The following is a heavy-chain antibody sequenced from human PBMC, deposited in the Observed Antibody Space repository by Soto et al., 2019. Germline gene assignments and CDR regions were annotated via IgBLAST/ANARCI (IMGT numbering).Heavy chain of an antibody. D-gene: IGHD3-10*01. Sequence: SETLSLTCAVYGGSFSGYYWSWIRQPPGKGLEWIGEINHSGSTNYNPSLKSRVTISVDTSKNQFSLKLSTLTAADTAVYYCARGTKYYYGSANWFDPWGQGTLVTVSS. V-gene: IGHV4-34*01. J-gene: IGHJ5*02. CDR1: GGSFSGYY. CDR2: INHSGST. CDR3: ARGTKYYYGSANWFDP.